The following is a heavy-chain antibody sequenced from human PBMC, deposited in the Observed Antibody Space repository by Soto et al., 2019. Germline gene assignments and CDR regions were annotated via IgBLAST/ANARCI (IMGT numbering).Heavy chain of an antibody. CDR2: ISSSSSTI. J-gene: IGHJ3*02. V-gene: IGHV3-48*01. CDR1: GFTFSSYS. D-gene: IGHD3-10*01. Sequence: EVQLVESGGGLVQPGGSLRLSCAASGFTFSSYSMNWVRQAPGKGLEWVSYISSSSSTIYYADSVKGRFTISRDNAKNSLYLQMNSLRAEDTAVYYCARKMSEFGRTIGAFDIWGQGTMVTVSS. CDR3: ARKMSEFGRTIGAFDI.